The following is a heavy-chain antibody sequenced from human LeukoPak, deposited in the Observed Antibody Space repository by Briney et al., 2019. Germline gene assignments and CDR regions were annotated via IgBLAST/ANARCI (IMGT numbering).Heavy chain of an antibody. CDR3: ARDLVTVTKGFDI. CDR2: ISYIGST. D-gene: IGHD4-17*01. CDR1: DDSFSSHY. Sequence: PSETLSPTCAVSDDSFSSHYWTWIRQPPGEGLEWIGYISYIGSTNYNPSLKSRVTISIDTSKNQFSLKLTSVTAADTAVYYCARDLVTVTKGFDIWGQGTMVSVSS. J-gene: IGHJ3*02. V-gene: IGHV4-59*11.